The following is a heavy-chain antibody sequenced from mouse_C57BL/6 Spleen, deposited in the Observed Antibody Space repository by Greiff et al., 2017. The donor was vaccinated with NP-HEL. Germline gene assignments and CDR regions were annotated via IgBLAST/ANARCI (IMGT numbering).Heavy chain of an antibody. CDR1: GYTFTSYW. V-gene: IGHV1-69*01. CDR3: ARRELRGFAY. J-gene: IGHJ3*01. D-gene: IGHD1-1*01. CDR2: IDPSDSYT. Sequence: VQLQQPGAELVMPGASVKLSCKASGYTFTSYWMHWVKQRPGQGLEWIGEIDPSDSYTNYNQKFKGKSTLTVDKSSSTAYMQLSSLTSEDSAVYYCARRELRGFAYWGQGTLVTVSA.